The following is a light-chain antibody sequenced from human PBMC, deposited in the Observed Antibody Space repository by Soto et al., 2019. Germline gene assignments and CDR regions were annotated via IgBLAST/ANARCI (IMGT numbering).Light chain of an antibody. V-gene: IGKV3-20*01. CDR3: QQYSTSPPT. Sequence: ETVLTQSPGTLSLSPGERATLSCRASQSVATGYLAWYQQYPGQPPRLLGYGASRRPTGIPDRFSGSGSGTDFTLTISRLEPEDFALYFCQQYSTSPPTFGPGTKVEIK. J-gene: IGKJ3*01. CDR2: GAS. CDR1: QSVATGY.